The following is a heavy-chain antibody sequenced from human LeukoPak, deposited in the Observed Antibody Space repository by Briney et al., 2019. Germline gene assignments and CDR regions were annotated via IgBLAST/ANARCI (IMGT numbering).Heavy chain of an antibody. V-gene: IGHV4-30-2*01. CDR1: GGSISSGGYY. Sequence: SETLSLTCTVSGGSISSGGYYWSWIRQPPGMGLEWIGYIYHSGSTYYNPSLKSRVTISIDRSENQFSLKLSSVTAADTAVYYCAREGIAARPSGVYWGQGTLVTVSS. CDR2: IYHSGST. D-gene: IGHD6-6*01. J-gene: IGHJ4*02. CDR3: AREGIAARPSGVY.